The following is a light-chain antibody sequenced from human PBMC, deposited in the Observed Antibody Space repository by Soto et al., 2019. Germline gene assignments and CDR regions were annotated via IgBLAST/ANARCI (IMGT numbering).Light chain of an antibody. J-gene: IGKJ5*01. CDR2: KVS. V-gene: IGKV2-30*02. Sequence: DVVMTQSPLSLPVTLGQPASISCWSSHSLVHSEGHTYLSWLHQRPGQSPRRLIYKVSNRDSGVPDRFSGSRSGTDFTLKLSRVEAEDVGVYYCVQGTHWPITFGQGTRLDIK. CDR1: HSLVHSEGHTY. CDR3: VQGTHWPIT.